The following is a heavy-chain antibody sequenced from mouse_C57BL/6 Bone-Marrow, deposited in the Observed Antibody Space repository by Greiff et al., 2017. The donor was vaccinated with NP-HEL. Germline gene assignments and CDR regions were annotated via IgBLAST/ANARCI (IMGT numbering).Heavy chain of an antibody. J-gene: IGHJ4*01. Sequence: VQLQQPGAELVKPGASVKLSCKASGYTFTSYWMHWVKQRPGQGLEWIGMIHPNSGSTNYNEKFKSKATLTVDKSSSTAYMQLSSLTSEDSAVYYCARRGMITTGYYYAMDYWGQGTSGTVSS. D-gene: IGHD2-4*01. CDR2: IHPNSGST. CDR3: ARRGMITTGYYYAMDY. V-gene: IGHV1-64*01. CDR1: GYTFTSYW.